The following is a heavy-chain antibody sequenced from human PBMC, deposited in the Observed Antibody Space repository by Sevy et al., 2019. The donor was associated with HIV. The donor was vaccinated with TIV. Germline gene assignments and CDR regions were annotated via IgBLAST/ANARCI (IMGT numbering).Heavy chain of an antibody. D-gene: IGHD2-21*02. V-gene: IGHV6-1*01. J-gene: IGHJ4*02. CDR3: ARDPGVTGISFDY. Sequence: SQTSLTCAISGDSVSSNTAAWNWIRQSPSRGLEWLGRTYYRSKWYNDYAVSVKSRITINPDKSKNQFSLQLNSVTPEDTAVYYCARDPGVTGISFDYWGQGTLVTVSS. CDR2: TYYRSKWYN. CDR1: GDSVSSNTAA.